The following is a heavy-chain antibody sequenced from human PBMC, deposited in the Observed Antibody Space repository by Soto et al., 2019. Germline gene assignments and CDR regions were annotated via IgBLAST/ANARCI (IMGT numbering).Heavy chain of an antibody. V-gene: IGHV4-59*08. CDR3: ARQRLAPEVASLDY. D-gene: IGHD5-12*01. CDR1: GGSISSYY. CDR2: IYYSGST. Sequence: SETLSLTCTVSGGSISSYYWSWIRQSPGKGLEWIGNIYYSGSTNYNPSLKSRVTISVDTSTNQFSLKLNSVTAADTAVYFCARQRLAPEVASLDYWGQGTLVTVSS. J-gene: IGHJ4*02.